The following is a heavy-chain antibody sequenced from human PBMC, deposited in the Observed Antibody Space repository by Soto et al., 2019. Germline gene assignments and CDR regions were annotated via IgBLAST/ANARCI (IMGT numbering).Heavy chain of an antibody. CDR3: ARAMGLAVGLPFAY. V-gene: IGHV1-69*06. CDR2: IIPIFATA. CDR1: GGTFTSYA. J-gene: IGHJ4*02. Sequence: QVQLVQSGAEVKKPGSSVKVSCKASGGTFTSYAITWVRQAPGQGLEWMGGIIPIFATANYAQKFQGRVTITADKSTSTAYMELSSLRSDDTAVYYCARAMGLAVGLPFAYWGQGTLLIVS. D-gene: IGHD6-19*01.